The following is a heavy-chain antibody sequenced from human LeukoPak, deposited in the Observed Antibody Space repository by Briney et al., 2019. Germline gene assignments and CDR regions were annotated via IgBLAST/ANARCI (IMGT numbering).Heavy chain of an antibody. D-gene: IGHD6-19*01. CDR2: ISSSGSTK. CDR1: GFTFSSYE. J-gene: IGHJ4*02. Sequence: GGSLRLSCAASGFTFSSYEMNWVRQAPGKGLKWVSYISSSGSTKYYADSVKGRFTISRDNAKKPLYLQMNSLRAEDTAVYYCARPHDSGWSDYWGQGTLVTVSS. CDR3: ARPHDSGWSDY. V-gene: IGHV3-48*03.